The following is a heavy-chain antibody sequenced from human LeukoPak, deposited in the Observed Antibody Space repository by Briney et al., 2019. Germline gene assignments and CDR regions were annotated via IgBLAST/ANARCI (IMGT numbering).Heavy chain of an antibody. CDR2: ITSSGSDM. Sequence: GGSLRLSCAASGFAFSTYTMNWVRQPPGKGLEWVSSITSSGSDMYYVDSVKGRFTISRDNTKNSLFLQMNSLRAEDTAVYYCARGGGCHRTNCYWADYWGQATLVTVSS. CDR1: GFAFSTYT. J-gene: IGHJ4*02. V-gene: IGHV3-21*01. D-gene: IGHD2-2*01. CDR3: ARGGGCHRTNCYWADY.